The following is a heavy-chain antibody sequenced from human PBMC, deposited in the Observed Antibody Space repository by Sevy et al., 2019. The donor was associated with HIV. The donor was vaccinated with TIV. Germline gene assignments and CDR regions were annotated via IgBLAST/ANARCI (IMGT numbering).Heavy chain of an antibody. D-gene: IGHD3-9*01. Sequence: GGSLRLSCVASGFRFSDEPMNWVRQAPGKGLEWISNIRRVSSVMSYADTVRGRFTDSRDNARNSLSLQLNSLSDEDTAFYYWVRDTQFCFDYWGQGTLVTVSS. V-gene: IGHV3-48*02. J-gene: IGHJ4*02. CDR3: VRDTQFCFDY. CDR2: IRRVSSVM. CDR1: GFRFSDEP.